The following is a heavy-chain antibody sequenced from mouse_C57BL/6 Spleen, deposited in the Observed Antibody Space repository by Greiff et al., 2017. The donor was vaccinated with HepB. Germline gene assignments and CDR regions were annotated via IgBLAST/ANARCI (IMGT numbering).Heavy chain of an antibody. CDR1: GYAFSSSW. CDR3: ARSLYYYGSSPVRMDY. CDR2: IYPGDGDT. V-gene: IGHV1-82*01. J-gene: IGHJ4*01. Sequence: LVESGPELVKPGASVKISCKASGYAFSSSWMNWVKQRPGKGLEWIGRIYPGDGDTNYNGKFKGKATLTADKSSSTAYMQLSSLTSEDSAVYFCARSLYYYGSSPVRMDYWGQGTSVTVSS. D-gene: IGHD1-1*01.